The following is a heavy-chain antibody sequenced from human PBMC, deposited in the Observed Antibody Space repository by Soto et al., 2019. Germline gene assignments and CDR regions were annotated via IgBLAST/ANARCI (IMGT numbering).Heavy chain of an antibody. J-gene: IGHJ4*02. CDR2: VSTSGNV. CDR1: GGSLTKYY. V-gene: IGHV4-4*07. D-gene: IGHD3-3*01. CDR3: ARDDNDFWSLYPLAFDY. Sequence: SETLSLTCTVSGGSLTKYYWSWIRQPAGKGLEWIGRVSTSGNVVSKASLRSRLTMSVDTSKNQFSLRLTSVTAADTAVYYCARDDNDFWSLYPLAFDYWGQGAIVPVSS.